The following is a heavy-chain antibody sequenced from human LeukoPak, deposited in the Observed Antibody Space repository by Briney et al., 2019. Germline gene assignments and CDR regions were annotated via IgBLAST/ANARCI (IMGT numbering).Heavy chain of an antibody. CDR1: GYSISSGYY. J-gene: IGHJ4*02. V-gene: IGHV4-38-2*01. CDR3: ARVPSDCSGGSCYLGYFDY. Sequence: SETLSLTCAVSGYSISSGYYWGWIGQPPGKGLEWIGSLYHSGSTYYNPSLRSRVTISVDTSKNQFSLKLSSVTAADTAVYYCARVPSDCSGGSCYLGYFDYWGQGTLVTVSS. CDR2: LYHSGST. D-gene: IGHD2-15*01.